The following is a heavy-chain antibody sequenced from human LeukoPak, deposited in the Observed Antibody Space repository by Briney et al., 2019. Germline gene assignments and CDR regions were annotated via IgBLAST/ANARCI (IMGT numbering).Heavy chain of an antibody. Sequence: GGSLRLSCAASGFTFSGSWMAWVRQAPGKGLVWVANMNQDGSEKNYVDSVKGRFTISRDNAKNSLYLQMNSLRAEDTAVYYCARDSGYDCFDYWGQGTLVTVSS. CDR3: ARDSGYDCFDY. D-gene: IGHD5-12*01. CDR2: MNQDGSEK. V-gene: IGHV3-7*03. CDR1: GFTFSGSW. J-gene: IGHJ4*02.